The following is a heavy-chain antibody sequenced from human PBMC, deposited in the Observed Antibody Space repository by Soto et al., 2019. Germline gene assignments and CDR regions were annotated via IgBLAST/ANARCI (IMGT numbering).Heavy chain of an antibody. D-gene: IGHD2-21*01. CDR1: GGSISSSSYY. J-gene: IGHJ5*02. Sequence: SETLSLTCTVSGGSISSSSYYWGWIRQPPGKGLEWIVSIFYSGSTYNNPSLKSRVTISVDTSKNQFSLKLSSVTAADTAVYYCARRAYGNWLDPWGQGTLITVSS. CDR3: ARRAYGNWLDP. V-gene: IGHV4-39*01. CDR2: IFYSGST.